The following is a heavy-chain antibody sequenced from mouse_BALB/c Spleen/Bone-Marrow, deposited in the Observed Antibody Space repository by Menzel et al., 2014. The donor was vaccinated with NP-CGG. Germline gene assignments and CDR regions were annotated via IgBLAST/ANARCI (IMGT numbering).Heavy chain of an antibody. CDR3: ARDINYDIYWYFDD. J-gene: IGHJ1*01. D-gene: IGHD2-4*01. V-gene: IGHV7-3*02. CDR1: GFTFTDYY. CDR2: IRNKAKGYTS. Sequence: EVQLVESGGGLVQPGGSLRLSCATSGFTFTDYYMSWVRQPPGKALEWLGFIRNKAKGYTSENSASVKGRFTISRDNSQSILYLQMNPLRAEDSATYYCARDINYDIYWYFDDWGAGTTVTVSS.